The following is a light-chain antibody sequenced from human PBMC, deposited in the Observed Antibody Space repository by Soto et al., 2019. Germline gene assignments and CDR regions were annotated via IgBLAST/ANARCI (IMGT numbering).Light chain of an antibody. CDR3: AAWDDSLNGFV. CDR2: TND. CDR1: SSNIGSTT. V-gene: IGLV1-44*01. J-gene: IGLJ1*01. Sequence: QSVLTQPPSASGTPGQRVTISCSGSSSNIGSTTVSWFQLLPGTAPKLLISTNDQRPSGVPDRFSGSKSGTSASLAINGLQSEDDADYYCAAWDDSLNGFVFGTGTKVTVL.